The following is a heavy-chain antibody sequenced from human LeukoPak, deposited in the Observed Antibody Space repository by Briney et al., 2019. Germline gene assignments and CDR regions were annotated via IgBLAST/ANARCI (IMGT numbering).Heavy chain of an antibody. CDR2: ISGSGGST. CDR1: GFTFSSYG. D-gene: IGHD3-22*01. V-gene: IGHV3-23*01. CDR3: AKDGSYYYDSSGYSHLPPYYPN. Sequence: GGSLRLSCAASGFTFSSYGMSWVRQAPGKGLEWVSAISGSGGSTYYADSVKGRFTISRDNSKNTLYLQMNSLRAEDTAVYYCAKDGSYYYDSSGYSHLPPYYPNWGQGTLVTVSS. J-gene: IGHJ4*02.